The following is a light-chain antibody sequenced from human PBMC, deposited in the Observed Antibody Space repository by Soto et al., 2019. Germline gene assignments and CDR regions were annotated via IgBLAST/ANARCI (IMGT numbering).Light chain of an antibody. CDR3: QHYQNAASHLFT. Sequence: EIVLTQSPGTLSLSPGERATLSCRASQSVSTNSLVWYQQKPGQAPRLLIYAASNRATGIPDRFSGSGSGTYYTLNISRLDTEDFAVYYCQHYQNAASHLFTLGPGTTGDI. J-gene: IGKJ3*01. CDR1: QSVSTNS. V-gene: IGKV3-20*01. CDR2: AAS.